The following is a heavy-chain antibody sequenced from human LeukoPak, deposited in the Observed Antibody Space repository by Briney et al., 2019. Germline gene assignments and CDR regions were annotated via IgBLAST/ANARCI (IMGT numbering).Heavy chain of an antibody. V-gene: IGHV1-18*04. D-gene: IGHD2-2*01. CDR2: ISAYNGNT. Sequence: ASVKVSCKASGYVYTSHWMHWVRQAPGQGLEWMGWISAYNGNTNYAQKLQGRVTMTTDTSTSTAYMELRSLRSDDTAVYYCARVANIVVVPAAMDYWGQGTLVTVSS. CDR3: ARVANIVVVPAAMDY. J-gene: IGHJ4*02. CDR1: GYVYTSHW.